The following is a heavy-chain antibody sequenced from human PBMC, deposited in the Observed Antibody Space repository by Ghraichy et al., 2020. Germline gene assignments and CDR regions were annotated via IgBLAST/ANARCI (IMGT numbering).Heavy chain of an antibody. CDR3: AREADRAGAYGMDV. Sequence: GGSLRLSCAASGFTFNTYWMNWVRQAPGKGLVWVSRIISDGRSATYADSVKGRFTISRDNAKNTLYLQMNSLRDEDTAVYYCAREADRAGAYGMDVWGQGTTVIVSS. D-gene: IGHD3-22*01. V-gene: IGHV3-74*01. CDR1: GFTFNTYW. CDR2: IISDGRSA. J-gene: IGHJ6*02.